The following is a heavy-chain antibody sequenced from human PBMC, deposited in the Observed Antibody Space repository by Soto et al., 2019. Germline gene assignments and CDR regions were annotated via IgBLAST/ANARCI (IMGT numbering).Heavy chain of an antibody. CDR2: ILYDGSKE. Sequence: PGGSLRLSCTDSGFSFNTYVMDWVRHAPGKGLEWVARILYDGSKEYYADPVKGRFTISRDNSKNTLYLQMDRLRVEDTAVYFCAKGLALMADHWGQGTPVTVSS. J-gene: IGHJ4*02. CDR3: AKGLALMADH. CDR1: GFSFNTYV. V-gene: IGHV3-30*18. D-gene: IGHD2-21*01.